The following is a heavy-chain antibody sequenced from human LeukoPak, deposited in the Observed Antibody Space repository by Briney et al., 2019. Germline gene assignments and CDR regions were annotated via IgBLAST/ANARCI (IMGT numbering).Heavy chain of an antibody. D-gene: IGHD3-22*01. CDR2: IYTSGST. CDR1: GGSIRSYY. J-gene: IGHJ3*02. Sequence: SETLSLTCTVSGGSIRSYYWSWIRQPAGKGLEWIGRIYTSGSTNYNPSLKSRVTMSVDTSKNQFSLKLSSVTAADTAVYYCARPRRGYYDSSGYYYSPHDAFDIWGQGTMVTVSS. CDR3: ARPRRGYYDSSGYYYSPHDAFDI. V-gene: IGHV4-4*07.